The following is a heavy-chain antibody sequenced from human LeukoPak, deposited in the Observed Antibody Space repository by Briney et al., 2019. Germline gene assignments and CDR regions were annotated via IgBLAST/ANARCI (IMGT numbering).Heavy chain of an antibody. V-gene: IGHV4-31*03. CDR2: IYHSGYT. J-gene: IGHJ2*01. CDR3: GRARYDGSVYNYCYFDL. Sequence: SQTLSLTCTVSGGSISSGDYYWTWIRQHPGKGLEWIGYIYHSGYTYYNPSLKSRVTMSLDTSKNKFSLKLSSVTAADTAVYYCGRARYDGSVYNYCYFDLWGRGPLFTVSS. CDR1: GGSISSGDYY. D-gene: IGHD3-22*01.